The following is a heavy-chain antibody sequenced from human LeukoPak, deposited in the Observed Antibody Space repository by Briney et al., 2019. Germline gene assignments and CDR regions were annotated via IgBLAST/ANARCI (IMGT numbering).Heavy chain of an antibody. CDR3: ANGGKGPRLDY. CDR2: IYYSGST. D-gene: IGHD2-15*01. J-gene: IGHJ4*02. CDR1: GGSFSGYY. Sequence: SETLSLTCAVYGGSFSGYYWSWIRQHPGKGLEWIGYIYYSGSTYYNPSLKSRVTISVDTSKNQFSLKLSSVTAADTAVYYCANGGKGPRLDYWGQGTLVTVSS. V-gene: IGHV4-31*11.